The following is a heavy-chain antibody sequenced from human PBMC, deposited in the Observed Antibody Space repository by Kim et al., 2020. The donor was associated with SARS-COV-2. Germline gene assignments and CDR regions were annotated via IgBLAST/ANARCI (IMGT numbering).Heavy chain of an antibody. J-gene: IGHJ4*02. CDR1: GFAFSIFE. Sequence: GGSLRLSCAASGFAFSIFEMHWVRQAPGKGLQWLSFISNSGTIIHYADSVKGRFTISRDNAKNALYLQMNSLRVEDTAVYYCAREMRSSACGSYYWGQGT. CDR3: AREMRSSACGSYY. D-gene: IGHD2-15*01. CDR2: ISNSGTII. V-gene: IGHV3-48*03.